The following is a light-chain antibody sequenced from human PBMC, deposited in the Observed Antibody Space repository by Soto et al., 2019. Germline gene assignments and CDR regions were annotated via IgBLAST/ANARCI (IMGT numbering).Light chain of an antibody. V-gene: IGKV3-20*01. J-gene: IGKJ5*01. Sequence: IVLTQSPGTLSLSPGERATLSCRASESENSRYLAWYQQKPGQAPRLLIYGTSSRAKGIPDRFSGSGSGTDFTLSISRLEPEDFAVYYCQQYGRSLSITFGQGTRLEIK. CDR1: ESENSRY. CDR2: GTS. CDR3: QQYGRSLSIT.